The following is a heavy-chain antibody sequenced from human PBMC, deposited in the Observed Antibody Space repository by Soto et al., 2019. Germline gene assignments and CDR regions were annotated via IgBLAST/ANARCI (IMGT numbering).Heavy chain of an antibody. CDR2: IYYSGST. CDR1: GGSISSGGSY. D-gene: IGHD6-19*01. V-gene: IGHV4-31*03. Sequence: QVQLQESGPGLVKPSQTVSLTCTVSGGSISSGGSYWTWIRQHPGKGLEWIGYIYYSGSTYYNPSLKSRVTISVDTSENQFSLKLSSMTAADTAVYYCARDGTSGWVDSWGQGILVTVSS. J-gene: IGHJ4*02. CDR3: ARDGTSGWVDS.